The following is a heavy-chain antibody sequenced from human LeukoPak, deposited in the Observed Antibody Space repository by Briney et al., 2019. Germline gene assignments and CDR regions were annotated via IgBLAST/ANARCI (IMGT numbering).Heavy chain of an antibody. D-gene: IGHD3-22*01. Sequence: PSQTLSLTCTVSGGSISYGGYYWTWIRQHPGKGLEWIGYMHYSGDTHYNPSLKSRVTISVDTSKNHFSLKLSSVTAADTAMYYCARRVPDDSAPGIAFDIWGQGTMVTVSS. CDR1: GGSISYGGYY. CDR2: MHYSGDT. V-gene: IGHV4-31*03. CDR3: ARRVPDDSAPGIAFDI. J-gene: IGHJ3*02.